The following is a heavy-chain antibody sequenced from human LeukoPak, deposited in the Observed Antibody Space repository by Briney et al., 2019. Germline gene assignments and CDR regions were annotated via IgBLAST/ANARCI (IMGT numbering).Heavy chain of an antibody. CDR3: ARVWAPFLGYCNSTSCYTGRSRGYSGYDFGY. V-gene: IGHV1-46*01. Sequence: GASVKVSCKASGYTFTSYFIHWVRQAPGQGLEWMGIINLTSGITSYAQKFQGRVSMTRDTSTGTVYMEVTSLRSDDTAVYYCARVWAPFLGYCNSTSCYTGRSRGYSGYDFGYWGQGTLVTVSS. CDR2: INLTSGIT. D-gene: IGHD2-2*01. J-gene: IGHJ4*02. CDR1: GYTFTSYF.